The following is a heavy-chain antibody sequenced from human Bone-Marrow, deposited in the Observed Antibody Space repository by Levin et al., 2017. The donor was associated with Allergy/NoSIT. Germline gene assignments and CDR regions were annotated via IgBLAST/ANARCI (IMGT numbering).Heavy chain of an antibody. V-gene: IGHV3-15*01. CDR2: IKSKTDGGTT. J-gene: IGHJ6*02. CDR3: TTAGSGYSYGLGLYYYYYGMDV. Sequence: GGSLRLSCAASGFTFSNAWMSWVRQAPGKGLEWVGRIKSKTDGGTTDYAAPVKGRFTISRDDSKNTLYLQMNSLKTEDTAVYYCTTAGSGYSYGLGLYYYYYGMDVWGQGTTVTVSS. D-gene: IGHD5-18*01. CDR1: GFTFSNAW.